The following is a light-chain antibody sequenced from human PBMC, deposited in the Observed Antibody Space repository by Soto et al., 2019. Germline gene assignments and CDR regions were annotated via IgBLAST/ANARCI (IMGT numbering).Light chain of an antibody. CDR2: GAS. V-gene: IGKV3-20*01. Sequence: DIVLTQYPGTLSLSPGETATLSCRASQSVGSNYFATYQQKPGQAPRLLIYGASRRATGIPDRFSGSGSGTDFTLTISRLEPEDFAVYYCQQYDSSRTVGPGTKVDIK. CDR3: QQYDSSRT. J-gene: IGKJ3*01. CDR1: QSVGSNY.